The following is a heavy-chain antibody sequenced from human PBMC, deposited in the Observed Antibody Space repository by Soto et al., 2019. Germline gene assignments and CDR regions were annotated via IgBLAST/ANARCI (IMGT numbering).Heavy chain of an antibody. CDR2: IYHGGTT. J-gene: IGHJ4*01. CDR1: GYSTSSGSY. D-gene: IGHD6-19*01. Sequence: SETLSLTCTVSGYSTSSGSYWAWIRQPPGKGPEWIASIYHGGTTFYNPSPKSRITISVDTSNNQFSLKLTSVTAADTAVYYCARVHVMVVAGSTFDYWGHGTLVTVSS. V-gene: IGHV4-38-2*02. CDR3: ARVHVMVVAGSTFDY.